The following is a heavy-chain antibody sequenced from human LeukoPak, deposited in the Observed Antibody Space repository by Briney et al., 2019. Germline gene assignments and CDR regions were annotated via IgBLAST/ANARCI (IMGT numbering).Heavy chain of an antibody. CDR3: ARDSMVAATPEYDY. D-gene: IGHD2-15*01. Sequence: ASVKVSCKASSYTFTSYGISWVRQAPGQGLEWMGWISAYNGNTNYAQKLQGRVTMTTDTSTSTAYMELRSLRSDDTAVYYCARDSMVAATPEYDYWGQGTLVNVSS. J-gene: IGHJ4*02. V-gene: IGHV1-18*01. CDR1: SYTFTSYG. CDR2: ISAYNGNT.